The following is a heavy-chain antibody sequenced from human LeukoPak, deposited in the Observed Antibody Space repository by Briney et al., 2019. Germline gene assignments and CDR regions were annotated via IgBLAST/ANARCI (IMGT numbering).Heavy chain of an antibody. CDR1: GGSVSSGSYY. D-gene: IGHD3-16*02. CDR2: IYYSGST. J-gene: IGHJ4*02. Sequence: SETRSLTCTVSGGSVSSGSYYWSWIRQPPGKGLEWIGYIYYSGSTNYNPSPKSRVTISVDTSKNQFSLKLSSVTAADTAVYYCARVLRGTFGGVIVIPPYFDYWGQGTLVTVSS. V-gene: IGHV4-61*01. CDR3: ARVLRGTFGGVIVIPPYFDY.